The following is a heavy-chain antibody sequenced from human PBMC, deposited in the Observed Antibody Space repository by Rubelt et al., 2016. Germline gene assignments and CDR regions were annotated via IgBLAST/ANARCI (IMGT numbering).Heavy chain of an antibody. J-gene: IGHJ3*02. V-gene: IGHV4-39*07. CDR3: ARDVSWYYYGSGSFDAFDI. CDR2: IYYSGST. D-gene: IGHD3-10*01. Sequence: QLQLQESGPGLVKPSETLSLTCTVSGGSISSSSYYWGWIRQPPGKGLEWIGSIYYSGSTYYNPSLKSRFTISVDTSTNQFSLKLSSVTAADTAVYYCARDVSWYYYGSGSFDAFDIWGQGTMVTVSS. CDR1: GGSISSSSYY.